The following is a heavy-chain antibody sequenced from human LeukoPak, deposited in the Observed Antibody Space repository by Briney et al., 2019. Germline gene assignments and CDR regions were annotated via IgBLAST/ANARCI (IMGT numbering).Heavy chain of an antibody. CDR2: IPDDGRNK. CDR1: GFSFISYG. J-gene: IGHJ4*02. V-gene: IGHV3-30*18. Sequence: AGGSLRLSCAASGFSFISYGMHWVRQAPGKGLEWVGVIPDDGRNKKYADSVKGRFAISRDNSKDTLYLQMNSLRDEDTAVYYCAKRPSDYGDYVTYFDYWGQGTLVTVSS. CDR3: AKRPSDYGDYVTYFDY. D-gene: IGHD4-17*01.